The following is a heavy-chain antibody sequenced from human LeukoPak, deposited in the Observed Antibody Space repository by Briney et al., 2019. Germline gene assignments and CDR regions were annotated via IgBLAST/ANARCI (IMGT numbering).Heavy chain of an antibody. CDR2: IWYDGSNK. CDR3: AREGTGYYTDY. J-gene: IGHJ4*02. V-gene: IGHV3-33*01. Sequence: QPGGSLRLSCAASGFTFSGYGMHRVRQPPGKGLEWVAVIWYDGSNKYYADSVKGRFTISRDNSKNTLYLQMNSLRADDTAVYYCAREGTGYYTDYWGQGTLVTVSS. CDR1: GFTFSGYG. D-gene: IGHD3/OR15-3a*01.